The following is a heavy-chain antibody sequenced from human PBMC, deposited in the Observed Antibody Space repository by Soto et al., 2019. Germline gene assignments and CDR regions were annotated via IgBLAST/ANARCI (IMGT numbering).Heavy chain of an antibody. Sequence: QVQLVQSGAEVKKPGSSVKVSCKASGGTFSSSAISWVRQAPGQGLEWMGGIIPIFGTANYAQKFQGRVTINAYESTSLAYMELSSLRSEDTAVYYCASWNGFLGYYYDSSGDWYYFDCLGPGTLVTGSS. CDR2: IIPIFGTA. D-gene: IGHD3-22*01. V-gene: IGHV1-69*01. CDR3: ASWNGFLGYYYDSSGDWYYFDC. CDR1: GGTFSSSA. J-gene: IGHJ4*02.